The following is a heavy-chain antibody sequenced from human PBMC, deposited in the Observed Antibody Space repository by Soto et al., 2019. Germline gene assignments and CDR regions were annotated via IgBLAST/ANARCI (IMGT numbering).Heavy chain of an antibody. V-gene: IGHV5-10-1*01. D-gene: IGHD2-2*01. J-gene: IGHJ6*02. CDR2: IDPSDSYT. CDR1: GYSFTSYW. Sequence: PGESLKISCKGSGYSFTSYWISWVRQMPGKGLEWMGRIDPSDSYTNYSPSFQGHVTISVDKSISTAYLQWSSLKASDTAMYYCASRYCSSTSCLNLYYYGMDVWGQGTTVTVSS. CDR3: ASRYCSSTSCLNLYYYGMDV.